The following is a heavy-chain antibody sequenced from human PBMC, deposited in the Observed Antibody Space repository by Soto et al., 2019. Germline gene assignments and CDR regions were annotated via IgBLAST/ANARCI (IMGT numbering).Heavy chain of an antibody. CDR2: ISGSGGST. Sequence: PGGSLRLSCAASGFTFSSYAMSWVRQAPGKGLEWVSAISGSGGSTYYADSVKGRFTISRDNSKNTLYLQMNSLRAEDTAVYYCARSFARGRGYYYGMDVWGQGTTVTVSS. CDR3: ARSFARGRGYYYGMDV. CDR1: GFTFSSYA. J-gene: IGHJ6*02. V-gene: IGHV3-23*01. D-gene: IGHD6-13*01.